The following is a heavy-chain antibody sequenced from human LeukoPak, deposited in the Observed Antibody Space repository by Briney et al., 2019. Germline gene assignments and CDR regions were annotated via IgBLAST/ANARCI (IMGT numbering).Heavy chain of an antibody. D-gene: IGHD2-21*02. Sequence: HAGGSLRLSCTASGFTFGDYAVSWFRQAPGKGLEWLNFIRSKTYGGTTEYAASMRDRFTISRDDSKSIAYLQMNSLKTEDTAVYYCSRLAIGGDGYDYWGQGTLVTVSS. J-gene: IGHJ4*02. CDR1: GFTFGDYA. CDR3: SRLAIGGDGYDY. CDR2: IRSKTYGGTT. V-gene: IGHV3-49*03.